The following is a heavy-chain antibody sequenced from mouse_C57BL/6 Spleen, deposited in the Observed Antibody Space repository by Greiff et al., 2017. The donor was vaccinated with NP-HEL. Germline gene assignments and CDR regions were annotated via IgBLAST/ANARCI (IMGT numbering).Heavy chain of an antibody. D-gene: IGHD4-1*01. CDR1: GYAFSSSW. Sequence: VQLQQSGPELVKPGASVKISCKASGYAFSSSWMNWVKQRPGKGLEWIGRIYPGDGDTNYNGKFKGKATLTADKSSSPAYMQLSSLTSEDSAVYFCLTGTDWYFDVWGTGTTVTVSS. CDR3: LTGTDWYFDV. J-gene: IGHJ1*03. V-gene: IGHV1-82*01. CDR2: IYPGDGDT.